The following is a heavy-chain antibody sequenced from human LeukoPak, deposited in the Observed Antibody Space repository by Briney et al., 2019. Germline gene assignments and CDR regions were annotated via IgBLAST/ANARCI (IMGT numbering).Heavy chain of an antibody. CDR3: AKGYYGSGSYGWFDY. D-gene: IGHD3-10*01. V-gene: IGHV3-30*02. J-gene: IGHJ4*02. CDR2: IRYDGSNK. Sequence: PGGSLRLSCAASGFTFSSYGMHWVRQAPGKGLEWVAFIRYDGSNKYYADSVKGRFTISGDNSKNTLFLQMNSLRAEDTAVYYCAKGYYGSGSYGWFDYWGQGTLVTVSS. CDR1: GFTFSSYG.